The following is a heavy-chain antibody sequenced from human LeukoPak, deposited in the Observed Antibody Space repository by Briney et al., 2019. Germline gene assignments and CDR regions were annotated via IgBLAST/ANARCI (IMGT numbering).Heavy chain of an antibody. CDR2: ISSSGSTI. V-gene: IGHV3-11*01. D-gene: IGHD2-2*01. CDR3: ASHADIVVVPAAFDY. J-gene: IGHJ4*02. Sequence: LSLTCTVSGGSISSSSYYWGWIRQAPGKGLEWVSYISSSGSTIYYADSVKGRFTISRDNAKNSLYLQMNSLRAEDTAVYYCASHADIVVVPAAFDYWGQGTLVTVSS. CDR1: GGSISSSSYY.